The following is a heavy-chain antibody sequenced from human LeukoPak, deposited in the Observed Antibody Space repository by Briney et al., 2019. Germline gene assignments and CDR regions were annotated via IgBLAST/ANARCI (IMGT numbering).Heavy chain of an antibody. Sequence: GGSLSLSCAASGFTFSSYAMSWVRQAPGKGLEWVSAISGSGGSTYYAVSVKGRFTISRDNSKNTLYLQMNSLRAEDTAVYYCAKDCSSTSCYERDNYYYYGMDVWGKGTTVTVSS. J-gene: IGHJ6*04. CDR2: ISGSGGST. V-gene: IGHV3-23*01. CDR3: AKDCSSTSCYERDNYYYYGMDV. CDR1: GFTFSSYA. D-gene: IGHD2-2*01.